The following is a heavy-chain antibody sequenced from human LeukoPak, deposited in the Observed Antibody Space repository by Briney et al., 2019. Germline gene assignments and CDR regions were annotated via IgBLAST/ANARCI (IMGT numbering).Heavy chain of an antibody. CDR1: GFTFSSYG. Sequence: PGGSLRLSCAASGFTFSSYGMHWVRQAPGKGLEWVAVISYDGSNKYYADSVKGRFTISRDNSKNTLYLQMNSLRAEDTAVYYCAKDRARARGSGSYYYYYGMDVWGQGTTVTVSS. CDR3: AKDRARARGSGSYYYYYGMDV. CDR2: ISYDGSNK. J-gene: IGHJ6*02. V-gene: IGHV3-30*18. D-gene: IGHD3-10*01.